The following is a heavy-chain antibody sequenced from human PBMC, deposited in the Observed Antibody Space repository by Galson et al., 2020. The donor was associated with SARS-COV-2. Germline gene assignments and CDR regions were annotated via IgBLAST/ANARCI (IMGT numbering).Heavy chain of an antibody. J-gene: IGHJ4*02. Sequence: SETLSLTCPVSGGSISSGNSYCGWLRQPPGKGLEWIGSTYYTETNYYNPSLKSRVTRSVDTSKNQFSLKLSSMTAADTAMYYCVSEWGTQSVQMATLRRAWFSWGQGTLVSVSS. CDR1: GGSISSGNSY. CDR3: VSEWGTQSVQMATLRRAWFS. CDR2: TYYTETN. V-gene: IGHV4-39*01. D-gene: IGHD1-1*01.